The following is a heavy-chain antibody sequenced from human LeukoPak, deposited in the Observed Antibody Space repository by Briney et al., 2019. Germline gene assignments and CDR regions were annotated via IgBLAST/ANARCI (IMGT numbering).Heavy chain of an antibody. V-gene: IGHV3-49*03. D-gene: IGHD1-1*01. Sequence: GGSLRLSCTASGFTFGDYALSWIRQAPGKGLEWVGFIRSKAYGETADYAASVKGRFTISRDDSKAIAYLQMNSLKTEDTAVYHCTRDRGAYNLYDYWGQGTLVTVSS. CDR1: GFTFGDYA. J-gene: IGHJ4*02. CDR2: IRSKAYGETA. CDR3: TRDRGAYNLYDY.